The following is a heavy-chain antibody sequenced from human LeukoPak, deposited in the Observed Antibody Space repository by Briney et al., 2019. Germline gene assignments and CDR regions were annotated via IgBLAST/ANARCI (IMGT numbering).Heavy chain of an antibody. CDR3: ARAGSGSGWYFDY. J-gene: IGHJ4*02. CDR2: IIPILGTV. V-gene: IGHV1-69*04. CDR1: GGTFSSSA. D-gene: IGHD6-19*01. Sequence: SVKVSCKASGGTFSSSAISWVRQAPGQGLEWMGRIIPILGTVNYAEKFQGRVTITADTSTTTAYMELRGLRFNDTAVYYCARAGSGSGWYFDYWGQGTLVTVSS.